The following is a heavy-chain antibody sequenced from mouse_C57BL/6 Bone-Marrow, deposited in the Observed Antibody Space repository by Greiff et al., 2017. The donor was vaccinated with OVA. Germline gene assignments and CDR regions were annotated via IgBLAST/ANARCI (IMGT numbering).Heavy chain of an antibody. J-gene: IGHJ3*01. Sequence: QVQLQQSGAELVMPGASVKLSCKASGYTFTSYWMHWVKQRPGQGLEWIGEIDPSDSYTNYNQKFKGKSTLTVDKSSSTAYMQLSSLTSEDSAVYYCARVDYSWFAYWGQGTLVTVSA. D-gene: IGHD2-4*01. CDR3: ARVDYSWFAY. V-gene: IGHV1-69*01. CDR2: IDPSDSYT. CDR1: GYTFTSYW.